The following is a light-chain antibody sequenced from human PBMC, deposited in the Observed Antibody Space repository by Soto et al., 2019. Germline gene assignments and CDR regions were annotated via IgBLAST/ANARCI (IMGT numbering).Light chain of an antibody. J-gene: IGKJ1*01. CDR3: QQYNGWPWT. Sequence: EIVLTQSPGTLSLSPGERATLSCRASQSVSSTYLAWYRHKPGQAPRLLIYGASSRAAGIPDRFSGSGSGTDFTLTITGLQSEDFAVYYCQQYNGWPWTFGLGTKVDI. V-gene: IGKV3-20*01. CDR1: QSVSSTY. CDR2: GAS.